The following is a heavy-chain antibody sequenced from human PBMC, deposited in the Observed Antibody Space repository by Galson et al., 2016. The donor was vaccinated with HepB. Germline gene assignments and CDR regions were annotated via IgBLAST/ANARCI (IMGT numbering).Heavy chain of an antibody. CDR2: IYWDDDK. J-gene: IGHJ4*02. CDR1: GFSLSTSGVG. CDR3: AHNRWYGGHLYSFDY. Sequence: PALVKPTQTLTLTCTFSGFSLSTSGVGVGWIRQPPGKALEWLALIYWDDDKRYSPSLRNRLTITKDTPKNQVVLTMTNMDPVDTATYYCAHNRWYGGHLYSFDYWGQGTLVTVSS. D-gene: IGHD2-15*01. V-gene: IGHV2-5*02.